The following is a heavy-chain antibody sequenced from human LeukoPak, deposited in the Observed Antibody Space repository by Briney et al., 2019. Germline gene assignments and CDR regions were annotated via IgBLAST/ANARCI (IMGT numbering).Heavy chain of an antibody. Sequence: PGGSLRLSCAASGFSLSSYWMTWVRQAPGKGLEWVSYISSSSSTIYYGDSVKGRFTISRDNAKSSLYLQMNSLRAEDTAVYYCARDHHRRLYDSQARDTFDIWGQGTMVTVSS. D-gene: IGHD3-22*01. CDR2: ISSSSSTI. J-gene: IGHJ3*02. CDR3: ARDHHRRLYDSQARDTFDI. V-gene: IGHV3-48*01. CDR1: GFSLSSYW.